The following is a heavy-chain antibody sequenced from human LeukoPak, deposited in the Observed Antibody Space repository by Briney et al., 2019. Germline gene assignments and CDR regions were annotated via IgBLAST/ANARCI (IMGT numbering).Heavy chain of an antibody. J-gene: IGHJ4*02. D-gene: IGHD5-18*01. CDR3: ARDLYSYGPFDY. CDR2: ISYDGSEK. CDR1: GFTFGSYT. Sequence: GGSLRLSCAASGFTFGSYTMHWVRQAPGKGLDWVALISYDGSEKSYADFVKGRFTISRHNTRNTLYLQINILRAEDTAVYYCARDLYSYGPFDYWGQGTLVTVSS. V-gene: IGHV3-30*04.